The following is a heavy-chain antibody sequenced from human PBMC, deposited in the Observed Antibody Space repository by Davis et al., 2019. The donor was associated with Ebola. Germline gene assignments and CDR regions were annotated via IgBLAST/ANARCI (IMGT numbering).Heavy chain of an antibody. Sequence: PGGSLRLSCAASGFTFSSYSMNWVRQAPGKGLEWVSSISSSSSYIYYADSLKGRFTISRDNTKNSLYLQMNSLRGEDTALYYCSRGGAVKFDYWGQGTLVTVSS. D-gene: IGHD4-17*01. J-gene: IGHJ4*02. CDR1: GFTFSSYS. V-gene: IGHV3-21*01. CDR3: SRGGAVKFDY. CDR2: ISSSSSYI.